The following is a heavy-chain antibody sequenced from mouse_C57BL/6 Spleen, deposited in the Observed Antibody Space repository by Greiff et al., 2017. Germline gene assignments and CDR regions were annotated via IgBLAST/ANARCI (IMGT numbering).Heavy chain of an antibody. V-gene: IGHV1-80*01. D-gene: IGHD4-1*01. CDR2: LYPGDGDT. CDR1: GYAFRSYW. Sequence: QVPLQQSGAELVKPGASVKISCKASGYAFRSYWMNWVKQRPGKGLEWIGQLYPGDGDTNYNGKFKGKATLTADKSSSTAYMQLSSLTSEDSAVYFCARRTGSWYFDVWGTGTTVTVSS. CDR3: ARRTGSWYFDV. J-gene: IGHJ1*03.